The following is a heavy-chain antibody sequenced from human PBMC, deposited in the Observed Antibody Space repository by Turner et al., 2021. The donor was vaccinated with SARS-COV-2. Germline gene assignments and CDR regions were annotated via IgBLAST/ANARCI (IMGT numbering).Heavy chain of an antibody. CDR2: ILYGGST. J-gene: IGHJ5*02. CDR3: SRRGLAVAAT. D-gene: IGHD6-19*01. Sequence: QLQLQESGPGLVKPSETLSLTCTVSGGSISSNGYYWGWFRQPPGKGLEWIGSILYGGSTYFNPSFKSRATISADMPKNQFSLRLTSLTAADTAVYSCSRRGLAVAATWGQGTLVTVSS. V-gene: IGHV4-39*01. CDR1: GGSISSNGYY.